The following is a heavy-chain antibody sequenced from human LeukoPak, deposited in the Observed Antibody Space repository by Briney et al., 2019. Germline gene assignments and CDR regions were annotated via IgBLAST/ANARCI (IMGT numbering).Heavy chain of an antibody. CDR2: INHSGST. Sequence: SQTLSLTCAVYGGSFSGYYWSWIRQPPGKGLEWIGEINHSGSTNYNPSLKSRVTISVDTSKNQFSLKLSSVTAADTAVYYCARRGKKQQLKLNYYYMDVWGKGTTVTVSS. D-gene: IGHD6-13*01. J-gene: IGHJ6*03. CDR3: ARRGKKQQLKLNYYYMDV. V-gene: IGHV4-34*01. CDR1: GGSFSGYY.